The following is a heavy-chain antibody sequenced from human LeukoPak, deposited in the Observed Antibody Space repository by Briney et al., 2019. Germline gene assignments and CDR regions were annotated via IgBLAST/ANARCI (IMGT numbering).Heavy chain of an antibody. CDR1: GGSISSGGYY. CDR2: INHSGST. CDR3: ARALSGYVRY. D-gene: IGHD5-12*01. J-gene: IGHJ4*02. Sequence: SETLSLTCAVSGGSISSGGYYWSWIRQPPGTGLEWIGEINHSGSTNYNPSLKSRVTISVDTSKNQFSLKLSSVTAADTAVYYCARALSGYVRYWGQGTLVTVSS. V-gene: IGHV4-34*01.